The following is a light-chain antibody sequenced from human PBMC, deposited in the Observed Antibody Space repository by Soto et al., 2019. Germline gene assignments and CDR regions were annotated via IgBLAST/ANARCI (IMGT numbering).Light chain of an antibody. J-gene: IGKJ1*01. CDR1: QTIRTY. CDR3: QRYKSYSEA. V-gene: IGKV1-5*03. CDR2: SAC. Sequence: DMQMTQSPSSLSASVGDRVTITCRASQTIRTYLNCYQQKPGKAPKLLMYSACTLKIVFRSRFSGSGSGTETTPTISSLKPDDFAPNYCQRYKSYSEAFGKGTKV.